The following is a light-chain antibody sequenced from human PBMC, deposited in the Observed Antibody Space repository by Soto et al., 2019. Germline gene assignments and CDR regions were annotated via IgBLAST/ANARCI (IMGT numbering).Light chain of an antibody. CDR1: QSIITY. V-gene: IGKV1-39*01. J-gene: IGKJ1*01. CDR3: QQSYSGLVA. Sequence: DIHMTQSPSSLSASVGDRVTITCRAGQSIITYLSWYQQKAGKAPKLLIYAASNLQSGVPSRFSGSGSGTDFTLTISSLQPEDSASYYCQQSYSGLVAFGQGTKVDIK. CDR2: AAS.